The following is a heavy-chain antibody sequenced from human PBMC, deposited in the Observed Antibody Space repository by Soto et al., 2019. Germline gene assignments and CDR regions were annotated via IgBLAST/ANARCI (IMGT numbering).Heavy chain of an antibody. Sequence: ASVKVSCKASGYTFTGYYMHWVRQAPGQGLEWMGWINPNSGGTNYAQKFQGRVTMTRDTSISTAYMELSRLRSDDTAVYYCARNWNHGWRAPYYYGMDVWGQGTTVTVSS. J-gene: IGHJ6*02. V-gene: IGHV1-2*02. D-gene: IGHD1-1*01. CDR3: ARNWNHGWRAPYYYGMDV. CDR1: GYTFTGYY. CDR2: INPNSGGT.